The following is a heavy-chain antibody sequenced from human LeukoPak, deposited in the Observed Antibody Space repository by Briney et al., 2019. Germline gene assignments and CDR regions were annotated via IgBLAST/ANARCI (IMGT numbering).Heavy chain of an antibody. D-gene: IGHD6-19*01. J-gene: IGHJ3*02. V-gene: IGHV3-48*03. Sequence: GGSLRLSCAASGFTFSIYEMKWVRQAPGTGLGWVLYSSGSSRTIFYAESVKRRFTISRDNTKNSLYLQMNSLRAEDTAVYFCARDSVAVAGSDAFDIWGQGTMVSVSS. CDR1: GFTFSIYE. CDR3: ARDSVAVAGSDAFDI. CDR2: SSGSSRTI.